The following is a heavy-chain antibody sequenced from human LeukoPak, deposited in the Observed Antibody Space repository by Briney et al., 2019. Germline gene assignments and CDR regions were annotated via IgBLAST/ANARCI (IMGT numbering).Heavy chain of an antibody. CDR2: IYYSGST. CDR3: ARHGRLVRGVFDY. CDR1: GGSISSYY. Sequence: PSETLSLTCTVSGGSISSYYWSWIRQPPGKGLERIGYIYYSGSTNYNPSLKSRVTISVDTSKNQFSLKLSSVTAADTAVYYCARHGRLVRGVFDYWGQGTLVTVSS. V-gene: IGHV4-59*08. J-gene: IGHJ4*02. D-gene: IGHD3-10*01.